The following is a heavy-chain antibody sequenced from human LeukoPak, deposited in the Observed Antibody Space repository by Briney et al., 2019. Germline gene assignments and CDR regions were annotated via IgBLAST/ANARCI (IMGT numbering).Heavy chain of an antibody. CDR3: ATSIVGATTGGHDAFDI. CDR2: ISAYNGNT. Sequence: ASVKVSCKASGYTFTSYGISWVRQAPGQGLEWMGWISAYNGNTNYAQKFQGRVTMTRDTSISTAYMELSRLRSDDTAVYYCATSIVGATTGGHDAFDIWGQGTMVTVSS. J-gene: IGHJ3*02. D-gene: IGHD1-26*01. CDR1: GYTFTSYG. V-gene: IGHV1-18*01.